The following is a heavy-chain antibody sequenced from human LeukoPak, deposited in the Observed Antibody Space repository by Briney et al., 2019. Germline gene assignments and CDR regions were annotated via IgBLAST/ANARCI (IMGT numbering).Heavy chain of an antibody. CDR1: GFTFSSYS. CDR2: ISSSSSYI. D-gene: IGHD4-17*01. J-gene: IGHJ4*02. Sequence: GGSLRLSCAASGFTFSSYSMNWVRQAPGKGLEWVSSISSSSSYIYYADSVKGRFTISRDDAKNSLYLQMNSLRAEDTAVYYCARDFPSSGDYPSWGQGTLVTVSS. CDR3: ARDFPSSGDYPS. V-gene: IGHV3-21*01.